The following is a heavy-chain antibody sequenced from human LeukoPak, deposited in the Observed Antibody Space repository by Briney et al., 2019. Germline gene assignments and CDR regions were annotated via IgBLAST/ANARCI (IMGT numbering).Heavy chain of an antibody. CDR2: TYYRSKWYN. D-gene: IGHD6-19*01. J-gene: IGHJ4*02. CDR3: ARDSESSGWYRVDY. V-gene: IGHV6-1*01. CDR1: GDSVSSNTAA. Sequence: QTLSLTCAISGDSVSSNTAAWNWIRQSPSRGLEWLGRTYYRSKWYNDYAVSVKSRITINPDTTKNQFSLQLNSVTPEDTAMYFCARDSESSGWYRVDYWGQGTLVTVSS.